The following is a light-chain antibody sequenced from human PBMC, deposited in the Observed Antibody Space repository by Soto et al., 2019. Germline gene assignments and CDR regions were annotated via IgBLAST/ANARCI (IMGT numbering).Light chain of an antibody. V-gene: IGKV3D-15*01. CDR2: SAS. Sequence: EMVLTQSPATLSWFQGERATLSCRASQSVTIYLYWYQRKTRKTPRLLIFSASYMATGIPARFSGSGSGTEVNPTISSLQSEDFSVYFCQQYDDWLRLTFGGGTKVDIK. CDR3: QQYDDWLRLT. J-gene: IGKJ4*01. CDR1: QSVTIY.